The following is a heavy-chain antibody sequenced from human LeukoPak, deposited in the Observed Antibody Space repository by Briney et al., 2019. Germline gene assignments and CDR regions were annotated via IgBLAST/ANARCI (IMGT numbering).Heavy chain of an antibody. CDR2: ISYDGSNK. V-gene: IGHV3-30*18. CDR3: AKDTVVVPAAFYYYYGMDV. J-gene: IGHJ6*02. Sequence: GGSLRLSCAASGFTFSSYGMRWVRQAPGKGLEWVAVISYDGSNKYYADSVKGRFTISRDNSKNTLYLQMNSLRAEDTAVYYCAKDTVVVPAAFYYYYGMDVWGQGTTVTVSS. CDR1: GFTFSSYG. D-gene: IGHD2-2*01.